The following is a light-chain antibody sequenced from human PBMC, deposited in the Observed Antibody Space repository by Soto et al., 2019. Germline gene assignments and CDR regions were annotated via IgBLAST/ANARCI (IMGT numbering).Light chain of an antibody. CDR3: GTWDSSLSAVV. Sequence: QSVLTQPPSVSAAPGQTVTISCSGSSSNIGNNYVSSYQQLPGTAPKLLIYDNNKRPSGIPDRFSCSKSGTSATLGITGLQTGDEADYYCGTWDSSLSAVVFGGGTKLTVL. CDR1: SSNIGNNY. CDR2: DNN. J-gene: IGLJ2*01. V-gene: IGLV1-51*01.